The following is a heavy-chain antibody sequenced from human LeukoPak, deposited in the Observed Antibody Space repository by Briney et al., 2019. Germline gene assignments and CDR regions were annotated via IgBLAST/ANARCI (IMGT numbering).Heavy chain of an antibody. CDR2: IYYSGST. Sequence: SETLSLTCTVSGGSISSSSYYWGWIRQPPGKGLEWIGSIYYSGSTYYNPSLKSRVTISVDTSKHQFSLKLSSVTAADTAVYYCARPVSDYYDSSGYYDWFDPWGQGTLVTVSS. CDR1: GGSISSSSYY. J-gene: IGHJ5*02. V-gene: IGHV4-39*01. CDR3: ARPVSDYYDSSGYYDWFDP. D-gene: IGHD3-22*01.